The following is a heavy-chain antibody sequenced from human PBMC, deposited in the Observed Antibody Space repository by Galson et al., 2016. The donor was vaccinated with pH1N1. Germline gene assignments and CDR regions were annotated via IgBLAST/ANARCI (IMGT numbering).Heavy chain of an antibody. CDR1: GFSVTTSGVG. D-gene: IGHD3-16*01. CDR3: SHREGRITTAFDF. Sequence: PALVKPTQTLTLTCTFSGFSVTTSGVGVGWIRQPPGKAPEWLALIYWDDDERYSPSLKSRLTITKDTSKSNVVLTMTNMDPMVTATNYRSHREGRITTAFDFWGQGTRVTVSS. J-gene: IGHJ3*01. V-gene: IGHV2-5*02. CDR2: IYWDDDE.